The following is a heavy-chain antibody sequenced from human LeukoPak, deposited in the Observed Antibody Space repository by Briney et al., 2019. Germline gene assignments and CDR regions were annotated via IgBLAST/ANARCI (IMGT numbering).Heavy chain of an antibody. CDR1: GFTFSSYA. J-gene: IGHJ4*02. CDR3: AKDPRVISVPAAIPGY. V-gene: IGHV3-23*01. D-gene: IGHD2-2*02. Sequence: GGSLRLSCAASGFTFSSYAMSWVRQAPGKGLEWVSAISGSGGSTYYADSVKGRFTISRDNSKNTLYLQMNSLRAEDTAVYYCAKDPRVISVPAAIPGYWGQGTLVTVSS. CDR2: ISGSGGST.